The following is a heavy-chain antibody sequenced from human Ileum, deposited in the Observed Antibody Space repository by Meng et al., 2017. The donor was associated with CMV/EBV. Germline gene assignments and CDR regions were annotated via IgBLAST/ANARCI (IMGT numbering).Heavy chain of an antibody. CDR2: IYWDDDK. Sequence: GVGVGWIRQHPGKALEWLALIYWDDDKRYSPSLKSRLTITKDTSKNQVVLTMTNMDPVDTATYYCAHRQGSYYDYVWGSYRPTSFDYWGQGTLVTVSS. CDR3: AHRQGSYYDYVWGSYRPTSFDY. V-gene: IGHV2-5*02. D-gene: IGHD3-16*02. J-gene: IGHJ4*02. CDR1: GVG.